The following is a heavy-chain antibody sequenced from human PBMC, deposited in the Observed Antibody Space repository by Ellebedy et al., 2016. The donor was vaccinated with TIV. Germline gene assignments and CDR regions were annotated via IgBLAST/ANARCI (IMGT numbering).Heavy chain of an antibody. CDR2: INTNTGNP. D-gene: IGHD6-13*01. CDR1: GYTFTDYT. CDR3: ARYRLAATGTPFDY. J-gene: IGHJ4*02. Sequence: AASVKVSCKASGYTFTDYTMNWVRQAPGQGLEWMGWINTNTGNPTYAQDFTGRFVFSLDTSVSTAYLQISSLKAEDTAMYYCARYRLAATGTPFDYWGQGTLVTVSS. V-gene: IGHV7-4-1*02.